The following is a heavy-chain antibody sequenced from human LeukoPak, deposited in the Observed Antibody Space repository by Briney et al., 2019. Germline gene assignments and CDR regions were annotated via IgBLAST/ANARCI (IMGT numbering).Heavy chain of an antibody. CDR1: GYTLTELS. CDR3: ATDLRYSSGWFEFDY. J-gene: IGHJ4*02. CDR2: FDPEDGET. Sequence: ASVTVSFTVSGYTLTELSMHWVRQAPGKGLEWMGGFDPEDGETIYAQKFQGRVTMTEDTSTDTAYMELSSLRSEDTAVYYCATDLRYSSGWFEFDYWGQGTLVTVSS. D-gene: IGHD6-19*01. V-gene: IGHV1-24*01.